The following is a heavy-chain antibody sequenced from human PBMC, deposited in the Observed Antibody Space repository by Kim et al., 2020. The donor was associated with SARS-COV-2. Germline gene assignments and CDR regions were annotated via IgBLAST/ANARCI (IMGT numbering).Heavy chain of an antibody. Sequence: SETRSLTCTVSNGSISSGGYYWSWIRQHPGMGLEWIGYIYHSGSAYYNPSLKSRVIISVDTSENQFSLQLSSVTAADTALYFCARDRGVRGGYDALDIWG. CDR3: ARDRGVRGGYDALDI. V-gene: IGHV4-31*03. J-gene: IGHJ3*02. CDR2: IYHSGSA. CDR1: NGSISSGGYY. D-gene: IGHD3-10*01.